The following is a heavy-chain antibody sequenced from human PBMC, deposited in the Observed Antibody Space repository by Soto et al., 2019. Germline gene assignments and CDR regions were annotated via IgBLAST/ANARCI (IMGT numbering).Heavy chain of an antibody. V-gene: IGHV3-7*01. CDR3: ARDETYYYGSGPV. CDR2: IKQDGSER. Sequence: RRLSCAASGFTFSSYWMSWVRQAPGKGLEWVANIKQDGSERYYVDSVKGRFTISRDNAKNSLYLQMNSLRAEDTAVYYCARDETYYYGSGPVGGPGTMVTVYS. J-gene: IGHJ4*02. D-gene: IGHD3-10*01. CDR1: GFTFSSYW.